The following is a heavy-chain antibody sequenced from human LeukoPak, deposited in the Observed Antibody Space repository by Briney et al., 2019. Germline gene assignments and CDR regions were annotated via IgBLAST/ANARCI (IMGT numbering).Heavy chain of an antibody. Sequence: PGGSLRLFCVASGFTFSSHGMNWVRQAPGKGLEWVSGIIPSGHTTYYADSVRGRFTISRDNSRNTVYLQMNSLRAEDTAVYYCAKDDRWLQFCCWGQGTLVTVSA. D-gene: IGHD5-24*01. CDR3: AKDDRWLQFCC. CDR1: GFTFSSHG. CDR2: IIPSGHTT. V-gene: IGHV3-23*01. J-gene: IGHJ4*02.